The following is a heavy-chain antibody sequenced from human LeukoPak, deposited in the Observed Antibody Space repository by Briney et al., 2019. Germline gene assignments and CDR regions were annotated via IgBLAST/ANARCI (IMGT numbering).Heavy chain of an antibody. V-gene: IGHV3-74*01. CDR2: INPAGNYG. CDR1: GFTFSNYW. D-gene: IGHD1-26*01. J-gene: IGHJ5*01. Sequence: GGSLRLSCAASGFTFSNYWIHWVRQAPGKGLVWVSRINPAGNYGNYADSVEGRFTISRDNAKNTVYLQMNSLRAEDTALFYCVRDWDHFDFDSWGQGTLVTVSS. CDR3: VRDWDHFDFDS.